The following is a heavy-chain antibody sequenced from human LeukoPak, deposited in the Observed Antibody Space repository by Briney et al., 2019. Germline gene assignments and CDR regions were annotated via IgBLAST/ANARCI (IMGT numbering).Heavy chain of an antibody. V-gene: IGHV3-64*02. D-gene: IGHD6-19*01. CDR1: GFTFSNSA. Sequence: GGSLRLSCGASGFTFSNSAMYWVGQAPGKGLEFVSVISTNGGRTYYADSVQGRFTISRDNSKNTLYLQMGSLRADDMAVYYCARGVAISSSGWYDTFDYWGQGALVTISS. CDR2: ISTNGGRT. CDR3: ARGVAISSSGWYDTFDY. J-gene: IGHJ4*02.